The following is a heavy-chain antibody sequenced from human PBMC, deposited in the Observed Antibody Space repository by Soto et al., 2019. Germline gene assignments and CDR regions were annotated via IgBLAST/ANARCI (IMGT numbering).Heavy chain of an antibody. CDR3: ARDPGGSGSYPFAY. V-gene: IGHV3-7*01. CDR1: GFTFSSYW. Sequence: GGSLRLSCAASGFTFSSYWMSWVRQAPGKGLEWVANIKQDGSEKYYVDSVKGRFTISRDNAKNSLYLQMNSLRAEDTAVYYCARDPGGSGSYPFAYWAQGTLVTGSS. CDR2: IKQDGSEK. D-gene: IGHD3-10*01. J-gene: IGHJ4*02.